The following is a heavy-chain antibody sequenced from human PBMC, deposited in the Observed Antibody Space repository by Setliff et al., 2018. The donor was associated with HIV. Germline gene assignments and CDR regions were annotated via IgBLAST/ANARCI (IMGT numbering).Heavy chain of an antibody. CDR1: GGSISSTNW. D-gene: IGHD6-19*01. V-gene: IGHV4-4*02. CDR3: ARGRKKTLAVSGTRYFDF. Sequence: SETLSLTCAVSGGSISSTNWWSWVRQPPGKGLEWIGEIYHTGSTTYDPSLKSRITVSVDTSKNQFSLKLTSVTAADMGVYYCARGRKKTLAVSGTRYFDFWGQGTLVTVSS. CDR2: IYHTGST. J-gene: IGHJ4*02.